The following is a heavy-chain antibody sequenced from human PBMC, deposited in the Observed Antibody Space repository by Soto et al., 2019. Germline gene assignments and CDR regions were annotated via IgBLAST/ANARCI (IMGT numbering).Heavy chain of an antibody. V-gene: IGHV3-49*04. CDR2: ISSQAFGGTT. CDR3: ATVYFYDSSADYYFDY. D-gene: IGHD3-22*01. J-gene: IGHJ4*02. Sequence: GGSLRLSCTVSGFTFDDYAMSWVRQAPGKGLEWVGFISSQAFGGTTEYAASVEGRFTISTDESKTIAYLQMNSLEAADTAVYFCATVYFYDSSADYYFDYWGQGTLVTVSS. CDR1: GFTFDDYA.